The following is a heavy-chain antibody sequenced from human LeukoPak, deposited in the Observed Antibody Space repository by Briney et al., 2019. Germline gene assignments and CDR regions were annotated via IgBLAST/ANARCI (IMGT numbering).Heavy chain of an antibody. D-gene: IGHD5-18*01. Sequence: ASVKVSCKVSGYTLTELSMHWVRQAPGKGLEWMGGFDPEDGETIYAQKFQGRVTMTEDTSTDTGYMELSSLRSEDTAVYYCATSHRAELWLAAFDYWGQGTLAIVSS. V-gene: IGHV1-24*01. J-gene: IGHJ4*02. CDR3: ATSHRAELWLAAFDY. CDR1: GYTLTELS. CDR2: FDPEDGET.